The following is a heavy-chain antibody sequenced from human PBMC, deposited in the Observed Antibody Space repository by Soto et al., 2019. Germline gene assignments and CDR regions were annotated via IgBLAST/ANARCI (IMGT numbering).Heavy chain of an antibody. V-gene: IGHV4-59*12. CDR3: ARDERSDYIGNFGY. CDR1: GGSPSYYY. Sequence: SETLSLTCTISGGSPSYYYWSWVRQPPGKELEWIGNVADSGKSSYSPSLRSRLTISVDTSNTRLSLTLSSVTAADTAVYYCARDERSDYIGNFGYWRQGTLVTV. D-gene: IGHD4-17*01. CDR2: VADSGKS. J-gene: IGHJ4*01.